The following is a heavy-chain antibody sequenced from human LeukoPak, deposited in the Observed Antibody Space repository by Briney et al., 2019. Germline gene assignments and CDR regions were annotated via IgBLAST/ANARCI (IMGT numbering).Heavy chain of an antibody. V-gene: IGHV3-23*01. CDR3: AKKTPGTYPFDY. Sequence: PGGSLTLSCAASGFTFMTSAMNWVRQAPGKGLEWVSASGTAGDTYYADSVKGRLTISRDNSRNMLFLQMTSLRTEDTAIYFCAKKTPGTYPFDYWGQGTLVTVSP. J-gene: IGHJ4*02. CDR1: GFTFMTSA. D-gene: IGHD6-13*01. CDR2: SGTAGDT.